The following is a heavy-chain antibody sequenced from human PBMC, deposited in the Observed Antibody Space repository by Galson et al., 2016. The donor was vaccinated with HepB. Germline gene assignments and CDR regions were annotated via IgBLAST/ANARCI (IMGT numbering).Heavy chain of an antibody. CDR3: AGGLMAAPGIDY. CDR1: GFTFSNYW. D-gene: IGHD6-13*01. CDR2: INTDGGGT. J-gene: IGHJ4*02. V-gene: IGHV3-74*01. Sequence: SLRLSCAASGFTFSNYWMHWVRQAPGKGLVWVSDINTDGGGTRYADSVKGRFTISRDNAKNTLYLQMNSLRAEDTAVYYCAGGLMAAPGIDYWGQGTLVTVSS.